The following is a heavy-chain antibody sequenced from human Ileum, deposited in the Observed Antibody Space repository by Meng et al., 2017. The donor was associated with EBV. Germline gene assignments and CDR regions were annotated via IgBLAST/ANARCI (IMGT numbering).Heavy chain of an antibody. J-gene: IGHJ5*02. Sequence: GLVQLDPSKPVSRPLSVSGGSTRKGGYYWSWHRQHPGKGLEWIGYIHSSGCTYYTPSLRSRLTISVDTSKNQFALKLSSVTAADTAVYYCARASYGSGSPLGESWFDPWGQETLVTVFS. CDR3: ARASYGSGSPLGESWFDP. CDR2: IHSSGCT. CDR1: GGSTRKGGYY. V-gene: IGHV4-31*03. D-gene: IGHD3-10*01.